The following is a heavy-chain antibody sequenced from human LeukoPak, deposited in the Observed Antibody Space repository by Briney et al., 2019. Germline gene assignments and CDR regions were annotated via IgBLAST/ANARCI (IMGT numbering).Heavy chain of an antibody. Sequence: SETLSLTCSVSGSSITGFHWGWIRQPPGKGLEWIGYIQASGTTKHNPSLKSRVTISIDTSKAQFSLNVNSVSAADTAMYYCARLDSCGADSCIDYWGQGNLVIVSS. CDR2: IQASGTT. CDR3: ARLDSCGADSCIDY. D-gene: IGHD2-21*01. V-gene: IGHV4-59*01. J-gene: IGHJ4*02. CDR1: GSSITGFH.